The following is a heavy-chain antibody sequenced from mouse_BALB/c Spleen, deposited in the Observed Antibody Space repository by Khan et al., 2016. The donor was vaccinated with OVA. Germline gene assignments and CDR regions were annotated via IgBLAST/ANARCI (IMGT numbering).Heavy chain of an antibody. CDR2: INPSSGYT. V-gene: IGHV1-7*01. D-gene: IGHD1-1*01. J-gene: IGHJ3*01. CDR3: TRSGYGSLAY. Sequence: QVQLQQSGAELAKPGASVKMSCKASGYMFTSYWMNWVKQRPGQGLEWIGYINPSSGYTEYNQKFKDKATLTADKSYGTAYMQLSSLTSEDSAVYYCTRSGYGSLAYWGQGTLVTVSA. CDR1: GYMFTSYW.